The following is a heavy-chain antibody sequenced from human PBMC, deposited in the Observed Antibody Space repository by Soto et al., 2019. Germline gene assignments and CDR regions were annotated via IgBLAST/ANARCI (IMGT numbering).Heavy chain of an antibody. J-gene: IGHJ4*02. CDR3: ARDAGYSYGNFDY. Sequence: GASVKVSCKASGYTFIGYYMHWVRQAPGQGLEWMGWINPNSGVTNYEQKFQDWVTMTRDTSISTVYMELSRLRSDDTAVYYCARDAGYSYGNFDYWGQGTLVTVSS. CDR1: GYTFIGYY. D-gene: IGHD5-18*01. CDR2: INPNSGVT. V-gene: IGHV1-2*04.